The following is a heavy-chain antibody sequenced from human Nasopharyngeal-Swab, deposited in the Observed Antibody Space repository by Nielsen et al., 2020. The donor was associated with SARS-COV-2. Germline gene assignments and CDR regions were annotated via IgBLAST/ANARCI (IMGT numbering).Heavy chain of an antibody. CDR2: IRSKANSYAT. Sequence: VRQMPGKGLEWVGRIRSKANSYATAYAASVKGRFTISRDDSKNTAYLQMNSLKTEDTAVHYCTRLTVTGAFDIWGQGTMVTVSS. V-gene: IGHV3-73*01. D-gene: IGHD4-17*01. CDR3: TRLTVTGAFDI. J-gene: IGHJ3*02.